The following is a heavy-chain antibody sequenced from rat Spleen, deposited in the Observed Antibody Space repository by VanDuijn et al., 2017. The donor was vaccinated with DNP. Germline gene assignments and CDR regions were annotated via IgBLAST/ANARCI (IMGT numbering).Heavy chain of an antibody. CDR3: VRDSRDYGSYADYFDY. CDR1: GITFNNYV. V-gene: IGHV5-27*01. CDR2: ITNTGSTS. D-gene: IGHD1-8*01. Sequence: EVQLVESGGGFVQPGRSLKLSCAASGITFNNYVMAWVRQTPTKGLEWVAHITNTGSTSYYRDSVQGRFTISRENAKSTLYLQMNSLRSEDMATYYCVRDSRDYGSYADYFDYWGQGVMVTVSS. J-gene: IGHJ2*01.